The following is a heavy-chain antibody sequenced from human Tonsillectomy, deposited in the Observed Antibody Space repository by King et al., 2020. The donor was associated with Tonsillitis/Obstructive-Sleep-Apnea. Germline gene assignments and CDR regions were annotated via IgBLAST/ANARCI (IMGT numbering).Heavy chain of an antibody. Sequence: VQLVESGGGVVQPGRSLRLSCAASGFTFSAYGMHWVRQAPGKGLEWVAVIWSDGSNQYYADSVKGRFTISRDNSKNTLYMQINSLRAEDTAVYFCARDSPIRNYDFPPGFDVWGQGTMVTVS. D-gene: IGHD3-3*01. V-gene: IGHV3-33*01. J-gene: IGHJ3*01. CDR2: IWSDGSNQ. CDR3: ARDSPIRNYDFPPGFDV. CDR1: GFTFSAYG.